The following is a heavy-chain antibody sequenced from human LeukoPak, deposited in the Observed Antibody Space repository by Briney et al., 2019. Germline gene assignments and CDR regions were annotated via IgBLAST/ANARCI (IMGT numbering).Heavy chain of an antibody. CDR2: ISSSGSTI. Sequence: GGSLRLSCAASGFTFSDYYMSWIRQAPGKGLEWVSYISSSGSTIYYADSVKGRFTISRDNAKNSLYLQMNSLRAEDTAVYYCARQYPRSSWYFDYWGQGTLVTVSS. CDR3: ARQYPRSSWYFDY. D-gene: IGHD6-13*01. CDR1: GFTFSDYY. V-gene: IGHV3-11*01. J-gene: IGHJ4*02.